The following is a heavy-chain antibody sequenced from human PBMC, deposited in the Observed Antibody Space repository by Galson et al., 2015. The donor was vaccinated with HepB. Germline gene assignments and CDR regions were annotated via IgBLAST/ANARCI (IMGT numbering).Heavy chain of an antibody. V-gene: IGHV1-3*01. Sequence: SVKVSCKASGYSFTGYYMHWVRQAPGQGLAWMGWINAGNGNTKYSQKFQGRVTITRDTSASTAYMELSSLRSEDTAVYYCARDSRDSSGWYGYFDYWGQGTLVTVSS. D-gene: IGHD6-19*01. CDR3: ARDSRDSSGWYGYFDY. CDR1: GYSFTGYY. CDR2: INAGNGNT. J-gene: IGHJ4*02.